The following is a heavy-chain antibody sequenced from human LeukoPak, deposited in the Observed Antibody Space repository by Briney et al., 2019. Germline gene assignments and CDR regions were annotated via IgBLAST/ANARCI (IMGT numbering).Heavy chain of an antibody. V-gene: IGHV3-23*01. CDR2: ISGSGDRT. J-gene: IGHJ6*03. Sequence: GGSLRLSWAASGFTFSSYAMSCVRQAPGKGLEWVSAISGSGDRTYYADSVKGRFTISRDNSKNTLYLQMNSLRSEDTAVYYCAKTKAVAGTNIYYYYYYLDVWGKGTTVTVSS. D-gene: IGHD6-19*01. CDR3: AKTKAVAGTNIYYYYYYLDV. CDR1: GFTFSSYA.